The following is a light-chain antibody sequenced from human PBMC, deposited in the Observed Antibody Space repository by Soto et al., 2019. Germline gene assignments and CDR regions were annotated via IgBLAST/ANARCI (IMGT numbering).Light chain of an antibody. CDR1: QSVLYSSNNKNY. CDR2: DAS. CDR3: QQRNDWPLT. Sequence: DIVMTQSPDSLAVSLGERATINCKSSQSVLYSSNNKNYLAWYQQKPGQAPRLLIYDASYRATGIPARFSGSGSGTDFTLTISSLEPEDFAVYYCQQRNDWPLTFGQGTRLEIK. J-gene: IGKJ5*01. V-gene: IGKV4-1*01.